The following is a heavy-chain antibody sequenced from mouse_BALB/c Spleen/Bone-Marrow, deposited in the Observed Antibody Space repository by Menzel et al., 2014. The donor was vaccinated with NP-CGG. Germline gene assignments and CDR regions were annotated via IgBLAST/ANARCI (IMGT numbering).Heavy chain of an antibody. V-gene: IGHV7-3*02. Sequence: EVKLVESGGGLVQPGGSLRLSCAASGFTFTDYYMSWVRQPPGKALEWLGFIRNKANGYTTEYSASVKGRFTISRDNSQDILYIQMNTLRPRDRSNDYCVKDDPDPLYYWGQGTSVTVSS. CDR1: GFTFTDYY. J-gene: IGHJ4*01. CDR2: IRNKANGYTT. CDR3: VKDDPDPLYY.